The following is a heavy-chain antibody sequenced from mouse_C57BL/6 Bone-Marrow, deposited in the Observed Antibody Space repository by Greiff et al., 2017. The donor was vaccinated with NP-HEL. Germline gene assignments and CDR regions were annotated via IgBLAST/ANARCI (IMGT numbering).Heavy chain of an antibody. CDR3: EGLDITTVEEGAWFDY. CDR1: GFSFNTYA. Sequence: EVMLVESGGGLVQPKGSLKLSCAASGFSFNTYAMTWVRQAPGKGLEWVARIRSKSNNYATYYADSVKDRFTISRDDSESMLYLQMNTLNSEDTAMYYCEGLDITTVEEGAWFDYWGQGTLVTVSA. V-gene: IGHV10-1*01. D-gene: IGHD1-1*01. CDR2: IRSKSNNYAT. J-gene: IGHJ3*01.